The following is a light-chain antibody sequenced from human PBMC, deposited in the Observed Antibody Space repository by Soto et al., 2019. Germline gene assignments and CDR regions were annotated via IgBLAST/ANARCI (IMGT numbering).Light chain of an antibody. CDR1: SSNIGAGFD. CDR2: AND. Sequence: QAVVTQPPSVSGAPGQRLTISCAGTSSNIGAGFDVHWYQQLPGTAPKLLIYANDDRPSGVPDRFSGSTSGTSASLAITGLQAEDAADYYCQSYDNSLLAYVFGGGTKLT. V-gene: IGLV1-40*01. CDR3: QSYDNSLLAYV. J-gene: IGLJ2*01.